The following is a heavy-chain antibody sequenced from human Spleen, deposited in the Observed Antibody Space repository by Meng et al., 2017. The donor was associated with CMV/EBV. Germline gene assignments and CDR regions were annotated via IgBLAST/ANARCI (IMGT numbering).Heavy chain of an antibody. CDR1: GVTFSDHW. CDR3: AREGDQVATPAPYFDS. Sequence: GGSLRLSCAASGVTFSDHWVHWVRQAPGKGLVWVSRIKSDGSGISYADSVKGRFTIFRGNAENTVFLQMSSLRAEDTAVYYCAREGDQVATPAPYFDSWGQGTLVTVSS. J-gene: IGHJ4*02. D-gene: IGHD2-2*01. V-gene: IGHV3-74*01. CDR2: IKSDGSGI.